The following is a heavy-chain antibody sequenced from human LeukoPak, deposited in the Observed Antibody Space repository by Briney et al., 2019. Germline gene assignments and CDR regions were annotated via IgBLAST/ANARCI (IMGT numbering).Heavy chain of an antibody. D-gene: IGHD1-26*01. CDR2: IYYSGST. Sequence: PSETLSLTCTVSGGSISSHYWSWIRQPPGKGLEWIGYIYYSGSTNYNPSLKSRVTISVDTSKNQFSLKLSSVTAADTAVYYCARGARREWELLKAFDYWGQGTLVTVSS. CDR1: GGSISSHY. J-gene: IGHJ4*02. CDR3: ARGARREWELLKAFDY. V-gene: IGHV4-59*11.